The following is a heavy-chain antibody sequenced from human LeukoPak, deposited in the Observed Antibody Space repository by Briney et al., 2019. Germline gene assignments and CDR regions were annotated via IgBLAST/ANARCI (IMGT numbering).Heavy chain of an antibody. Sequence: SETLSLTCAVYGGSFSGYYWSWIRQPPGKGLEWIGEINHSGSTNYNPSLKSRVTISVDTSKNQFSLKLSSVTAADTAVYYCARFYYGSGYGMDVWGQGTTVTVSS. CDR1: GGSFSGYY. D-gene: IGHD3-10*01. CDR3: ARFYYGSGYGMDV. V-gene: IGHV4-34*01. CDR2: INHSGST. J-gene: IGHJ6*02.